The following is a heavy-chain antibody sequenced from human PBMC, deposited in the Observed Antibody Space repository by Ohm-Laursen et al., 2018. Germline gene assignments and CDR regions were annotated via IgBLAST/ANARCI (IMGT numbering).Heavy chain of an antibody. D-gene: IGHD2-2*01. CDR1: GFTFADYA. V-gene: IGHV3-9*01. J-gene: IGHJ3*02. CDR3: AKDPSSHFDAFDI. CDR2: ISWNSGSI. Sequence: SLRLSCAASGFTFADYAMHWVRQAPGKGLEWVSGISWNSGSIGYADSVKGRFTISRDNAKNSLYLQMNSLRAEDTALYYRAKDPSSHFDAFDIWGQGTMVTVSS.